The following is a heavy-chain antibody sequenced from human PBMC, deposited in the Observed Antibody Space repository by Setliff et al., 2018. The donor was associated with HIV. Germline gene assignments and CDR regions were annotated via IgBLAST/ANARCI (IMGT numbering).Heavy chain of an antibody. CDR1: GYDFRRYG. J-gene: IGHJ4*02. CDR2: ISAYNGNT. V-gene: IGHV1-18*01. CDR3: AREGADGY. D-gene: IGHD1-26*01. Sequence: GASVKVSCKTSGYDFRRYGIAWVRQVPGHGLEWMGWISAYNGNTNYAQKLQGRVTMTTDTSTSTAYMELRSLRSDDTAVYYCAREGADGYWGQGTLVTVSS.